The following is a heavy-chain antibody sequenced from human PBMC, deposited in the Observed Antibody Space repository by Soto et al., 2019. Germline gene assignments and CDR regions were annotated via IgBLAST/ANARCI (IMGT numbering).Heavy chain of an antibody. D-gene: IGHD1-26*01. V-gene: IGHV3-13*04. J-gene: IGHJ3*02. CDR3: VREAAGSYLSAFDI. Sequence: PGGSLRLSCAASGFTFSSYDMHWVRQATGKGLEWVSAIGTAGDTYYPGSVKGRFTISRENAKNSLYLQMNSLRAGDTAAYYCVREAAGSYLSAFDIWGQGTMVTVSS. CDR1: GFTFSSYD. CDR2: IGTAGDT.